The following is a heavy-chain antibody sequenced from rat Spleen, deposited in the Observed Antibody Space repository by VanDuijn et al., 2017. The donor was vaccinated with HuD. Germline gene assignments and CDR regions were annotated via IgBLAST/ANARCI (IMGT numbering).Heavy chain of an antibody. J-gene: IGHJ2*01. CDR2: VNPGGSGT. CDR3: ARHRLYNSGSYFDY. Sequence: EVQLVESGGGLVQPGRSLKLSCTASGFTLSDYYMAWVRQAPGEGLEWVASVNPGGSGTYFPDSVKGRFTISRDNAKSTLYLQMDSLRSEDTASYSCARHRLYNSGSYFDYWGQVVMVTVSS. V-gene: IGHV5-7*01. D-gene: IGHD4-3*01. CDR1: GFTLSDYY.